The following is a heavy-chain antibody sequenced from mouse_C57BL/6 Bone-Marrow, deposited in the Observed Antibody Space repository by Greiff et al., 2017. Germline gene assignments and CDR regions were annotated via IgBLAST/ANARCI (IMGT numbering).Heavy chain of an antibody. D-gene: IGHD3-1*01. CDR1: GYTFTDYE. CDR3: TRRGGYSPWFAY. CDR2: IDPETGGT. J-gene: IGHJ3*01. Sequence: QVQLQQSGAELGRPGASVTLSCKASGYTFTDYEMHWVKQTPVHGLEWIGAIDPETGGTAYNQKFKGKAILTADKSSSTAYMELRSLTSEDSAVYYCTRRGGYSPWFAYWGQGTLVTVSA. V-gene: IGHV1-15*01.